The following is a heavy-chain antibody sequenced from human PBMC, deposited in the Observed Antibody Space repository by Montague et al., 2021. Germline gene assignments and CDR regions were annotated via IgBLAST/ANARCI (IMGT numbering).Heavy chain of an antibody. D-gene: IGHD5-24*01. V-gene: IGHV3-23*01. CDR1: GFTFGSSA. CDR3: AKRMAIYKQLYYFDY. CDR2: IGDSGRNT. Sequence: SLRLSCAASGFTFGSSAISWVRQAPGKGLEWVPSIGDSGRNTYYADSVKGRFTVSRDNSKNTLYLQMNSLSPEDTAVYYCAKRMAIYKQLYYFDYWGQGALVTVSS. J-gene: IGHJ4*02.